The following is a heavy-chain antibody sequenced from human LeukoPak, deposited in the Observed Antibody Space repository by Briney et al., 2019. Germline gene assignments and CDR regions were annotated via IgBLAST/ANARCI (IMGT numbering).Heavy chain of an antibody. D-gene: IGHD2-2*02. V-gene: IGHV1-69*05. CDR2: IIPIFGTA. CDR3: ARERSEYCSSTSCYNLDY. CDR1: GGTFSSYA. J-gene: IGHJ4*02. Sequence: GASVKVSCKASGGTFSSYAISWVRQAPGQGPEWMGGIIPIFGTANYAQKFQGRVTITTDESTSTAYMELSSLRSEDTAVYYCARERSEYCSSTSCYNLDYWGQGTLVTVSS.